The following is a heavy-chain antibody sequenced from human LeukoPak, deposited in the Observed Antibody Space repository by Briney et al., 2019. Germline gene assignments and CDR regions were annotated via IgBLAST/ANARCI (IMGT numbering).Heavy chain of an antibody. J-gene: IGHJ4*02. CDR3: ARAPFYFDSSNYPYFDY. CDR1: GFTFSSWA. D-gene: IGHD3-22*01. V-gene: IGHV3-23*01. CDR2: ISGSGGST. Sequence: PGGSLRLSCAASGFTFSSWAMSWVRQAPGKGLEWVSAISGSGGSTYYADSVKGRFTISRDNSKNTLYLQMNSLRAEDTAVYYCARAPFYFDSSNYPYFDYWGQGTLVTVSS.